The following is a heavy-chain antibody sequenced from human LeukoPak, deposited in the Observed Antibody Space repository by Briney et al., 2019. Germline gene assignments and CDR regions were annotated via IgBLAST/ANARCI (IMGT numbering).Heavy chain of an antibody. CDR1: GYSFNEHD. CDR3: AKRSGSPHNFDY. D-gene: IGHD1-1*01. Sequence: PWGSLRLSCKASGYSFNEHDMHWVRQAPGQGLEWVSLISGDGGNKHYADSVKGRFTISRDNSKNLLSLQMNSLRGDDTAFYYCAKRSGSPHNFDYWGQGALVTVSS. J-gene: IGHJ4*02. V-gene: IGHV3-43*02. CDR2: ISGDGGNK.